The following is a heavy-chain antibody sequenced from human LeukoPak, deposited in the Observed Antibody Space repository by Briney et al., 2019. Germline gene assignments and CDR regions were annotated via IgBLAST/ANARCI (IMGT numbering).Heavy chain of an antibody. CDR1: GYTFTSYG. CDR2: ISAYNGNT. CDR3: AREYYDSSGYYTTLGDY. J-gene: IGHJ4*02. Sequence: ASVKVSCKASGYTFTSYGISWVRQAPGQGLEWMGWISAYNGNTNYAQKLQGRVTMTTDTSTSIAYMELRSLRSDDTAVYYCAREYYDSSGYYTTLGDYWGQGTLVTVSS. V-gene: IGHV1-18*01. D-gene: IGHD3-22*01.